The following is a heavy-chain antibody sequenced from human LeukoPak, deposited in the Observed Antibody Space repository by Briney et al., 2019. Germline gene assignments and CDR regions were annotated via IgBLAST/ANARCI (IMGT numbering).Heavy chain of an antibody. CDR2: IYYSGST. J-gene: IGHJ5*02. Sequence: SETLSLTCTVSGGSISSYYWGWIRQPPGKGLEWIGSIYYSGSTYYNPSLKSRVTISVDTSKNQFSLKLSSVTAADTAVYYCARHDVVSNWFDPWGQGTLDTVSS. V-gene: IGHV4-39*01. CDR3: ARHDVVSNWFDP. CDR1: GGSISSYY. D-gene: IGHD2-15*01.